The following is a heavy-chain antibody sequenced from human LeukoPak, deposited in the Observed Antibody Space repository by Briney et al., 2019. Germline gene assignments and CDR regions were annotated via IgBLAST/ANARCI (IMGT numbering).Heavy chain of an antibody. V-gene: IGHV3-7*01. CDR2: IKQDGSEK. CDR1: GSTFSSYW. Sequence: GGSLRLSCAASGSTFSSYWMSWVRQAPGKGLEWVANIKQDGSEKYYVDSVKGRFTISRDHAKDSLFLQMNSLRAEDTAMYYCARERFYGDYFDYWGQGTLVIVSS. D-gene: IGHD4-17*01. J-gene: IGHJ4*02. CDR3: ARERFYGDYFDY.